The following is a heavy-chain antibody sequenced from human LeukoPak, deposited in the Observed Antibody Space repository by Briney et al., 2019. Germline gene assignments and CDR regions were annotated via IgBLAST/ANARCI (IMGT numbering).Heavy chain of an antibody. CDR2: IDWDDDK. CDR1: GFSFTTSGVC. J-gene: IGHJ6*03. CDR3: ARTQNIHGYYYNYIDV. Sequence: SGPTLVNPTQTLTLTCTFSGFSFTTSGVCMSWVRRPPGKALEWLALIDWDDDKVYNTSLKTRLSISKDTAKNQVVLTMTNMDPGDTATYYCARTQNIHGYYYNYIDVWGIGTTVTVSS. D-gene: IGHD2/OR15-2a*01. V-gene: IGHV2-70*19.